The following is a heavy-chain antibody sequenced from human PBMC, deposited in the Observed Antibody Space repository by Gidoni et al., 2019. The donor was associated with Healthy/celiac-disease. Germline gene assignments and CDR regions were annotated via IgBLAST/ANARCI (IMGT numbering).Heavy chain of an antibody. CDR3: AREGGSGSYSLWFDP. J-gene: IGHJ5*02. Sequence: QVQLVQSGAEVKKTESSVKVACKASGGPFSSYTISRVRQAPGQGLEWMGRIIPILGIANYAQKFQGRVTITADKSTSTAYMELSSLRSEDTAVYYCAREGGSGSYSLWFDPWGQGTLVTVSS. CDR1: GGPFSSYT. D-gene: IGHD3-10*01. CDR2: IIPILGIA. V-gene: IGHV1-69*08.